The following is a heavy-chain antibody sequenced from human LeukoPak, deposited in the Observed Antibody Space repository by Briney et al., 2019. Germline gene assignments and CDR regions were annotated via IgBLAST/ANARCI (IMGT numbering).Heavy chain of an antibody. CDR3: ARVRDGYNGAFDI. J-gene: IGHJ3*02. CDR1: GYTFTSYY. D-gene: IGHD5-24*01. V-gene: IGHV1-46*01. Sequence: ASVKVSCKASGYTFTSYYMHWVRQPPAQGLEWMGVFNPSAGRTSYAQKFQGRVAITRDTSTNTVYMELSSLRSEDTAVYYCARVRDGYNGAFDIWGQGTMVTVSS. CDR2: FNPSAGRT.